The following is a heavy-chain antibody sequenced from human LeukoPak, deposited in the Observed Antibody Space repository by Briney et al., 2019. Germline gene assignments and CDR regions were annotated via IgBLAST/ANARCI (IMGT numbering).Heavy chain of an antibody. Sequence: GGSLRLSCAASGFTFRSHGMHWVRQAPGKGLEWVTFIGYDGSKKYFADSVKGRFTISRDNSKNTLYLEMNSLRVEDTAVYYCARAKAAAGNYYYYGMDVWGQGTTVTVSS. J-gene: IGHJ6*02. V-gene: IGHV3-30*02. CDR1: GFTFRSHG. D-gene: IGHD6-13*01. CDR3: ARAKAAAGNYYYYGMDV. CDR2: IGYDGSKK.